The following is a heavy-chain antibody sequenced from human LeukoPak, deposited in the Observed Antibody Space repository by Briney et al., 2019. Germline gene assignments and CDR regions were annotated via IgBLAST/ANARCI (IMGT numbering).Heavy chain of an antibody. J-gene: IGHJ6*02. V-gene: IGHV1-2*02. CDR3: ARSTGNYDSSGAYYYGMDV. D-gene: IGHD3-22*01. CDR2: INPNSGGT. Sequence: ASVKVSCKASGYTFTSYDINWVRQAPGQGLEWMGWINPNSGGTNYAQKFQGRGTMTRDTSISTAYMELSRLRSDDTAVYYCARSTGNYDSSGAYYYGMDVWGQGTTVTVSS. CDR1: GYTFTSYD.